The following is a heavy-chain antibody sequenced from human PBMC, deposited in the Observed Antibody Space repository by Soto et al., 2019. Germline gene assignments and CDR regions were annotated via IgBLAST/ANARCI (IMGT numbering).Heavy chain of an antibody. CDR2: ITWDGGST. V-gene: IGHV3-43*01. Sequence: PGGSLRLSCAASGFSFDDDTMHWVRQGPGKGLEWVSLITWDGGSTYYADSVKGRFTISRDNSKNSLYLQMNSLRTEDTALYYCAKDINSSGWYSLDYWGQGTLVTVSS. CDR3: AKDINSSGWYSLDY. D-gene: IGHD6-19*01. J-gene: IGHJ4*02. CDR1: GFSFDDDT.